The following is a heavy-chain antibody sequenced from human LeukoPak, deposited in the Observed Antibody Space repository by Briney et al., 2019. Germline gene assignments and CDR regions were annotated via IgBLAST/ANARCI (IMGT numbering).Heavy chain of an antibody. Sequence: KPSETLSLTCTVSGGSISSGGYYWSWIRQHPGKGLEWIGYIYYSGSTYYNPSLKSRVTISVDTSKNQFSLKLSSVTAADTAVYYCARSHPAKYYFDYWGQGTLVTVSS. CDR2: IYYSGST. CDR3: ARSHPAKYYFDY. CDR1: GGSISSGGYY. V-gene: IGHV4-31*03. J-gene: IGHJ4*02.